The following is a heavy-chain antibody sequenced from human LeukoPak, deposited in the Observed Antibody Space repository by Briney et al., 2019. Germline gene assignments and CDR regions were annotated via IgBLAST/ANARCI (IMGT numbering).Heavy chain of an antibody. CDR3: ARGCPQCDYLDY. V-gene: IGHV4-4*02. CDR1: GDSFSNLKW. D-gene: IGHD2-15*01. Sequence: PSETLSLTCTVSGDSFSNLKWWNWLRRPPGQALGWIGEVYHSGSTNYNPSLKGRVTISVNKSMNQFSLRLSSVTAADTAVYYCARGCPQCDYLDYWGQGILVTVSS. CDR2: VYHSGST. J-gene: IGHJ4*02.